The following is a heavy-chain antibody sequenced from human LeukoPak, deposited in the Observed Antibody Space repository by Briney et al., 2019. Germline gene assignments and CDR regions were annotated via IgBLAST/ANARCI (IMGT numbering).Heavy chain of an antibody. Sequence: PGGSLRLSCAASGFTFSSYSMNWVRQAPGKGLEWVSSISSSSYIYYADSVKGRFTISRDNAKNSLCLQMNSLRAEDTAVYYCARDGWAAASGEIDYWGQGTLVTVSS. CDR3: ARDGWAAASGEIDY. J-gene: IGHJ4*02. CDR2: ISSSSYI. D-gene: IGHD2-2*01. V-gene: IGHV3-21*01. CDR1: GFTFSSYS.